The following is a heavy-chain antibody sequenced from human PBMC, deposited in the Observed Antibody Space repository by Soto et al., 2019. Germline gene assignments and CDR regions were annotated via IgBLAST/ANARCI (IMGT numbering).Heavy chain of an antibody. V-gene: IGHV1-69*01. CDR2: IIPLFGSA. D-gene: IGHD6-19*01. Sequence: QVHLVQSGAEVKKPGSSVKVSCKASGGTFSSYAISWVRQAPGQGLEWMGGIIPLFGSANYAERFQDRVTITAYESTSTAYMELSSLRSEDTAVYYCARSIAVTGPHFDHGGQGTLGTVSS. J-gene: IGHJ4*02. CDR3: ARSIAVTGPHFDH. CDR1: GGTFSSYA.